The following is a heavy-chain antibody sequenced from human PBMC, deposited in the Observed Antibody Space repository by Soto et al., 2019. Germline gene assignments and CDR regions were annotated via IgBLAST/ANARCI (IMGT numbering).Heavy chain of an antibody. CDR3: AKDPNSSSLDY. V-gene: IGHV3-30*18. J-gene: IGHJ4*02. CDR1: GFTFSSYG. D-gene: IGHD6-13*01. CDR2: ISYDGSNK. Sequence: PGGSLRLSCAASGFTFSSYGMHWVRQAPGKGLEWVAVISYDGSNKYYADSVKGRFTISRDNSKNTLYLQMNSLRAEDTAVYYCAKDPNSSSLDYWGQGTLVTVYS.